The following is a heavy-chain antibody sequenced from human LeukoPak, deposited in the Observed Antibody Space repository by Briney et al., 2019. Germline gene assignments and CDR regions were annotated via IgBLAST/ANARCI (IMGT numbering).Heavy chain of an antibody. CDR2: IKQDGSEK. CDR1: GFTFSSYW. D-gene: IGHD3-3*01. J-gene: IGHJ4*02. CDR3: ARGRYDFWSGYSRYYFDY. V-gene: IGHV3-7*01. Sequence: GGSLRLSCAASGFTFSSYWMSWVRQAPGKGLEWVAHIKQDGSEKYYADSVKGRFTISRDNSKNTLYLQMNSLRAEDTAVYYCARGRYDFWSGYSRYYFDYWGQGTLVTVSS.